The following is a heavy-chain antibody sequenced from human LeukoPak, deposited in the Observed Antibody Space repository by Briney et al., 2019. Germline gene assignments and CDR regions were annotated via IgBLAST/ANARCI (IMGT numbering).Heavy chain of an antibody. CDR2: MNPNSGNT. Sequence: ASVKVSCKASGYTFTRYDINWVRQATGQGLEWMGWMNPNSGNTGYAQKFQGRVTMTRDTSTSTVYMELSSLRSEDTAVYYCARAGLGYCSSTSCYGGYWFDPWGQGTLVTVSS. D-gene: IGHD2-2*01. CDR3: ARAGLGYCSSTSCYGGYWFDP. V-gene: IGHV1-8*01. J-gene: IGHJ5*02. CDR1: GYTFTRYD.